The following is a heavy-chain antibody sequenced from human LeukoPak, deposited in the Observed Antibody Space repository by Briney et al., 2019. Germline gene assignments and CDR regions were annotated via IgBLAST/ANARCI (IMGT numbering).Heavy chain of an antibody. V-gene: IGHV3-43*02. Sequence: PGGSLRLSCAAPGLNFDDYAIHWVRQAPGKGLERVSLISGDGSITFYAASVRRRFTISRDNSKNSLYLQMSSLRSEDTAFYFCARESDSSGWYDYWGQGTLVTVSS. CDR1: GLNFDDYA. D-gene: IGHD6-19*01. CDR3: ARESDSSGWYDY. J-gene: IGHJ4*02. CDR2: ISGDGSIT.